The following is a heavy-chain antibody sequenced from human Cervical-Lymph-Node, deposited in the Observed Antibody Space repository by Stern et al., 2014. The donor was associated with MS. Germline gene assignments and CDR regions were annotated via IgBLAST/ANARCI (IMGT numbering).Heavy chain of an antibody. V-gene: IGHV3-9*01. J-gene: IGHJ4*02. CDR2: ISCDGGNI. CDR1: GFIFDDYG. CDR3: TKGGESTSDS. D-gene: IGHD4-17*01. Sequence: EVQLVESGGGVVQPGRSLRLSCAASGFIFDDYGMHWVRQAPGKGLEWVSTISCDGGNIGHADSVKGRFTISRDNAKNSLYLQMDSLRAEDTAFYYCTKGGESTSDSWGQGTLVTVSS.